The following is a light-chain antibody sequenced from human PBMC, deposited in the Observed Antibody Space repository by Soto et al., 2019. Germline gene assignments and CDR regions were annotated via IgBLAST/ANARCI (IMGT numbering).Light chain of an antibody. CDR3: QQYGSLPTT. CDR2: GAS. V-gene: IGKV3-20*01. Sequence: EIVLTQSPGTLSLSPGERATLSCRASQSVSSSYLAWYQQKPGQAPRLLIYGASSRATGIQDRFSGSGSETDFSLTSRRLEPEDFGVYYCQQYGSLPTTCGQGIRPDIK. J-gene: IGKJ5*01. CDR1: QSVSSSY.